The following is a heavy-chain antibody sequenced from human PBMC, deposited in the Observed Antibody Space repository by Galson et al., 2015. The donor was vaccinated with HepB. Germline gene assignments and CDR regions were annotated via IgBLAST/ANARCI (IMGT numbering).Heavy chain of an antibody. Sequence: SLRLSCAASGFTFSSYSMNWVRQAPGKGLEWVSYISSSSSTIYYADSVKGRFTISRDNAKNSLYLQMNSLRAEDTAVYYCARDSSVAGLPCPGDYWGQGTLVTVSS. CDR3: ARDSSVAGLPCPGDY. CDR2: ISSSSSTI. D-gene: IGHD6-19*01. V-gene: IGHV3-48*04. CDR1: GFTFSSYS. J-gene: IGHJ4*02.